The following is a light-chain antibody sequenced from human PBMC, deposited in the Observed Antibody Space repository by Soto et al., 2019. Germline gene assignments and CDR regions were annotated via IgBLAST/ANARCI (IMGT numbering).Light chain of an antibody. V-gene: IGKV1-9*01. Sequence: DIQLTQSPSFLSASVGDRVTITCRASQGIRSYLAWYQQRPGKATKLLIYAASTLQSGVPSRFSGSGSGTEFTLTISSLQPEDFATYYCQQLNSYSLTFGGGTKVEIK. CDR1: QGIRSY. J-gene: IGKJ4*01. CDR2: AAS. CDR3: QQLNSYSLT.